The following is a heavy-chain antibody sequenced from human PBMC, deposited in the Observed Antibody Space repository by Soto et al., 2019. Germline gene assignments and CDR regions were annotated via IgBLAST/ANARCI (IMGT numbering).Heavy chain of an antibody. J-gene: IGHJ6*02. CDR2: IYYSGST. Sequence: QVQLQESGPGLVKPSETLSLTCTVSVGSVSSGSYYWSWIRQPPGKGLEWIGYIYYSGSTNYNPSLKSRVTISVDTSKNQISLKLSSVTAADTAVYYCARETRYYDFWSGYPSDYYYGMDVWGQGTTVTVSS. CDR3: ARETRYYDFWSGYPSDYYYGMDV. CDR1: VGSVSSGSYY. D-gene: IGHD3-3*01. V-gene: IGHV4-61*01.